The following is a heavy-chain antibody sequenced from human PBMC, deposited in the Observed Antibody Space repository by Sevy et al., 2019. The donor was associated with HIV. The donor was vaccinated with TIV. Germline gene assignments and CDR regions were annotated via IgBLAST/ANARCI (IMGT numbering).Heavy chain of an antibody. CDR3: ARRGDNNWFDP. Sequence: SETLSLTCTVSGVSISGGAYYWGWIRQPPGKGLEWMGSISYTGSTYYNPSLKSRVTISVDTSKNQFSLMLTSVTAADTAVYYCARRGDNNWFDPWGQGTLVTVSS. J-gene: IGHJ5*02. V-gene: IGHV4-39*01. CDR1: GVSISGGAYY. D-gene: IGHD2-15*01. CDR2: ISYTGST.